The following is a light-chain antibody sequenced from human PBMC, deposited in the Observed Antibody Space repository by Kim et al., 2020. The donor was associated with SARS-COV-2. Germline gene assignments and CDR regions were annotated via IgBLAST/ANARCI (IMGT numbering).Light chain of an antibody. CDR3: QKYDKDPYS. Sequence: ASIGDRGTISCRANKSISSWLAWYQQKTGKAPKLLIYKTSYLESGVPSGFSGSGSGTEFTLTIASLQPDDFATYYCQKYDKDPYSFGQGTKVDIK. V-gene: IGKV1-5*03. CDR1: KSISSW. J-gene: IGKJ2*03. CDR2: KTS.